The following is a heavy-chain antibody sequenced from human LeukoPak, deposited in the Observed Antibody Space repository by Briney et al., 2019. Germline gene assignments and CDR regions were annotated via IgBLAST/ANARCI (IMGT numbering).Heavy chain of an antibody. D-gene: IGHD6-19*01. Sequence: PGGSLRLSCAASGFTFSSYGMHWVRQAPGKGLEWVAVISYDGSNKYYADSVKGRFTISSDNSKNTLYLQMNSLRAEDTAVYYCAKDVGSGWYNDYYYGMDVWGQGTTVTVSS. CDR2: ISYDGSNK. CDR1: GFTFSSYG. CDR3: AKDVGSGWYNDYYYGMDV. V-gene: IGHV3-30*18. J-gene: IGHJ6*02.